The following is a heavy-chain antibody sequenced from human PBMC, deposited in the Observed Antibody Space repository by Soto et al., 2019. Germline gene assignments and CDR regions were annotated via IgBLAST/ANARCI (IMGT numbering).Heavy chain of an antibody. CDR1: GGSISYGYY. Sequence: PSETLSLTCTVSGGSISYGYYWSWIRQHPGKGLEWIGSISYSGSTSYNPSLKSRLTISVDRSKSQFSLNLSSVTAADTAVYYCARRDRSGYSYWLDTWGQGTLVTVSS. J-gene: IGHJ5*02. CDR2: ISYSGST. V-gene: IGHV4-31*03. CDR3: ARRDRSGYSYWLDT. D-gene: IGHD3-22*01.